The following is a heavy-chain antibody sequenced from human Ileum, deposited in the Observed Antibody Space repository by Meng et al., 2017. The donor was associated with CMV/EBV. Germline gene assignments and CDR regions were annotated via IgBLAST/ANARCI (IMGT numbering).Heavy chain of an antibody. V-gene: IGHV4-4*07. CDR2: FYSSDTY. CDR3: ARGPGASTREGFDY. D-gene: IGHD1-26*01. Sequence: QVHLQDPGPGLVKPSETLSLTCTVSGCSVNNYYWSWIRQSAGKGLEWIGRFYSSDTYNYHPSLDSRVTMSLDTSKNQFSLNLRSVTAADTATYYCARGPGASTREGFDYWGLGTLVTVSS. J-gene: IGHJ4*02. CDR1: GCSVNNYY.